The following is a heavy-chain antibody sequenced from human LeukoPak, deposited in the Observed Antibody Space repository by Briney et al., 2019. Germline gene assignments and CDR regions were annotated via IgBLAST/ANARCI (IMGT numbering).Heavy chain of an antibody. CDR3: ARESLGASQGAFDI. J-gene: IGHJ3*02. CDR2: IYYSGST. Sequence: SETLSLTCTVSGGSISSYYWSWIRQPPGKGLEWIGYIYYSGSTNYNPSLKSRATMSVDTSKNQFSLKLTSVTAADTAVYYCARESLGASQGAFDIWGQGTMVTVSS. V-gene: IGHV4-59*12. CDR1: GGSISSYY. D-gene: IGHD1-26*01.